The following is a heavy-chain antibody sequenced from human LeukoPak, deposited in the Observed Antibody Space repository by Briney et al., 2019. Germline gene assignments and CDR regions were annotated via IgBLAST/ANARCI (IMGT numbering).Heavy chain of an antibody. Sequence: GGSLRLSCAASGFTVSSNYMSWVRQAPGKGLEWVSVIYSGGSTYYADSVRGRFTISRDNSKNTVYLQMNSLRAEDTAVYYCARGSPINYYDSSGYYSGINYLDYWGQGTLVTVSS. V-gene: IGHV3-53*01. D-gene: IGHD3-22*01. CDR1: GFTVSSNY. CDR2: IYSGGST. J-gene: IGHJ4*02. CDR3: ARGSPINYYDSSGYYSGINYLDY.